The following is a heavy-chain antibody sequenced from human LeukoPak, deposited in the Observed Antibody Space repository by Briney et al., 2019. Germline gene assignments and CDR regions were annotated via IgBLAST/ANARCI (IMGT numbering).Heavy chain of an antibody. D-gene: IGHD3-22*01. J-gene: IGHJ4*02. Sequence: GGPLRLSCAASGFTFSSYWMHWVRQAPGKGLVWVSRINSDGSSTSYADSVKGRFTISRDNAKNTLYLQMNSLRAEDTAVYYCARAADSSGYYDYWGQGTLVTVSS. CDR3: ARAADSSGYYDY. CDR1: GFTFSSYW. V-gene: IGHV3-74*01. CDR2: INSDGSST.